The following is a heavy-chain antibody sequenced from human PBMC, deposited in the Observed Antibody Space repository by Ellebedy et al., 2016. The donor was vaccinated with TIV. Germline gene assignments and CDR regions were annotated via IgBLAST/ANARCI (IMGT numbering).Heavy chain of an antibody. V-gene: IGHV4-59*08. CDR3: ARLTVTSYYYYYGMDV. J-gene: IGHJ6*02. CDR2: LHYSGST. Sequence: SETLSLTCTVSGGSISSYYWSWIRQPPGKGLEWIGYLHYSGSTNYNPSLKSRVTISVDTSKNQFSLKLSSVTAADTAVYYCARLTVTSYYYYYGMDVWGQGTTVTVSS. D-gene: IGHD4-17*01. CDR1: GGSISSYY.